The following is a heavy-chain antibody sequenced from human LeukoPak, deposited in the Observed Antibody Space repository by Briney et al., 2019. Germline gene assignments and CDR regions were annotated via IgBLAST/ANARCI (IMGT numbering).Heavy chain of an antibody. CDR3: AKPTYYYDSSGYSRRGTNYYYYYMDV. CDR1: GFTFSNYW. J-gene: IGHJ6*03. V-gene: IGHV3-74*01. Sequence: GGSLRLSCAASGFTFSNYWMHWVRQAPGKGLVWVSRIKTDGSSTSYADSVEGRFTISRDNAKNTLYLQMNSLRGEDTAVYYCAKPTYYYDSSGYSRRGTNYYYYYMDVWGKGTTVTVSS. D-gene: IGHD3-22*01. CDR2: IKTDGSST.